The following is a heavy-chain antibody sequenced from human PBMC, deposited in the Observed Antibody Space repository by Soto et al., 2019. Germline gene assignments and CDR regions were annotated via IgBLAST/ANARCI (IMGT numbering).Heavy chain of an antibody. CDR1: GFTFSSYA. J-gene: IGHJ5*02. Sequence: EVQLLESGGGLVQPGGSMRLSCAASGFTFSSYAMSWVRQAPGKGLEWVSAISAGGGNTYYRDSVKGRFTISRHKSKNALYLQMIGLRAEDTALCFCAQTTPIIHWFDPRGPGPLVTVSS. V-gene: IGHV3-23*01. CDR2: ISAGGGNT. D-gene: IGHD1-1*01. CDR3: AQTTPIIHWFDP.